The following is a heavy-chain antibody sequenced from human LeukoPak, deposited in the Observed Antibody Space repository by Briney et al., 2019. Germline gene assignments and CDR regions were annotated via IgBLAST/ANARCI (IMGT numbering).Heavy chain of an antibody. CDR3: ARDRVPNYYDSRSYYGMDV. CDR2: ISSRSSYI. D-gene: IGHD3-22*01. Sequence: GGSLRLSCAASGFTFSSYSMNWVRQAPGKGLEWVSSISSRSSYIYYADSVKGRFTISRDNAKNSPYLQMNSLRAEDTAVYYCARDRVPNYYDSRSYYGMDVWGQGTTVTVSS. J-gene: IGHJ6*02. V-gene: IGHV3-21*01. CDR1: GFTFSSYS.